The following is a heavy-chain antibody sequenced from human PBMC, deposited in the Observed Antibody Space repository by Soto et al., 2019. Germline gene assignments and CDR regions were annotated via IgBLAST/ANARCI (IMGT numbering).Heavy chain of an antibody. CDR3: AVGIVVVVAATRYGMDV. V-gene: IGHV1-58*01. D-gene: IGHD2-15*01. CDR2: IVVGSGNT. J-gene: IGHJ6*02. CDR1: GFTFTSSA. Sequence: QMQLVQSGPEVKKPGTSVKVSCKASGFTFTSSAVQWVRQARGQRLEWIGWIVVGSGNTNYAQKFQERVTITRDMSTSTAYMELSSLRSEDTAVYYCAVGIVVVVAATRYGMDVWGQGTTVTVSS.